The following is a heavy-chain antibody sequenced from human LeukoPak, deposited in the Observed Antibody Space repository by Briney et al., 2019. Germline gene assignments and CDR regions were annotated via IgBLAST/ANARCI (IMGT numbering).Heavy chain of an antibody. V-gene: IGHV3-7*01. Sequence: GGSLRLSCVAFELTFSNYAMSWVRQAPGKGLEWVANIKQDGSEKYYVDSVKGRFTISRDNAKNSLYLQMNSLRAEDTAVYYCAELGITMIGGVWGKGTTVTISS. CDR3: AELGITMIGGV. CDR2: IKQDGSEK. CDR1: ELTFSNYA. J-gene: IGHJ6*04. D-gene: IGHD3-10*02.